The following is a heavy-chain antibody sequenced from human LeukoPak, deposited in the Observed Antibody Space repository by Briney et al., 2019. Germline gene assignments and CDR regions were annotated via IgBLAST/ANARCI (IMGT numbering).Heavy chain of an antibody. D-gene: IGHD6-19*01. CDR2: IYYSGST. J-gene: IGHJ4*02. CDR3: ARADPYSSGWYYFDF. V-gene: IGHV4-59*01. CDR1: GGSISSYY. Sequence: SETLSLTCTVSGGSISSYYWSWIRQPPGKGLEWIGYIYYSGSTNYNPSLKSRVTISVGTSNNQFSLKLSSVTAADTAVYYCARADPYSSGWYYFDFWGQGTLVTVSS.